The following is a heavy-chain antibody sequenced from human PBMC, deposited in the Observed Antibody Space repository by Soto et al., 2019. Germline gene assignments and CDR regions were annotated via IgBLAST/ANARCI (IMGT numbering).Heavy chain of an antibody. CDR1: GFTFSSYS. D-gene: IGHD6-13*01. J-gene: IGHJ4*02. Sequence: EVHLVESGGGLVQPGGSLRLSCAASGFTFSSYSLNWVRQAPGKGPEWVSYITSSGTTVYYADSVRGRFNISRDNAKNSRYLQMHSLRDDDTAVYYCARGSSNWAYYFDFWGQGTLVTVSS. CDR3: ARGSSNWAYYFDF. CDR2: ITSSGTTV. V-gene: IGHV3-48*02.